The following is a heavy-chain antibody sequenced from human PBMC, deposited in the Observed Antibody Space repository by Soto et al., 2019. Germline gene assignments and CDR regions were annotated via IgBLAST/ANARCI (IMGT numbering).Heavy chain of an antibody. CDR1: GFTFSSYG. Sequence: QVQLVESGGGVVQPGRSLRLSCAASGFTFSSYGMHWVRQAPGKGLEWVAVIWYDGSNKYYADSVKGRFTISRDNSKNTLYLQMNSLRAEDTAVYYCARDQGWGTEHHGAFDIWGQGTMVTVSS. D-gene: IGHD3-16*01. CDR2: IWYDGSNK. J-gene: IGHJ3*02. CDR3: ARDQGWGTEHHGAFDI. V-gene: IGHV3-33*01.